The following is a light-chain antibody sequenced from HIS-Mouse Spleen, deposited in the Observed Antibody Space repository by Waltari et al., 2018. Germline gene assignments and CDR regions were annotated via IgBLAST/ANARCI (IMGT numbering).Light chain of an antibody. J-gene: IGLJ2*01. CDR3: YSTDSSGNHRV. CDR2: EDS. CDR1: AVPTKY. V-gene: IGLV3-10*01. Sequence: SYELTQPPSVSVSPGQTARITCSVDAVPTKYAYWYQQKSGQAPVLVIYEDSKRPSGIPERFSGSSSGTMATLTISGAQVEDEADYYCYSTDSSGNHRVFGGGTKLTVL.